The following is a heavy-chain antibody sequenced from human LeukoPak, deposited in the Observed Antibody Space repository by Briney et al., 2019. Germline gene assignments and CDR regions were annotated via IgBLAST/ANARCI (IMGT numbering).Heavy chain of an antibody. CDR2: IYDSGST. D-gene: IGHD6-19*01. Sequence: SETLSLTCTVTGGSISSYYWSWIRQPPGKGLEWIGHIYDSGSTNYNPSLKSRVTISADTSKNQFSLKLTSVTAADTAIYYCARGHSSGWFPGVYHNYMDVWGKGTTVTVSS. CDR3: ARGHSSGWFPGVYHNYMDV. CDR1: GGSISSYY. J-gene: IGHJ6*03. V-gene: IGHV4-59*01.